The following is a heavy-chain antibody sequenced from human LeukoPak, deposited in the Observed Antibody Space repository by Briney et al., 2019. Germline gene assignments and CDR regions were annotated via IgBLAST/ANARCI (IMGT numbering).Heavy chain of an antibody. CDR1: GYTFIGYY. Sequence: GASVKVSCKASGYTFIGYYLHWVRQAPGQGLEWMGWINPTSGGTNYAQKFQDRVTMTRDTSINTAYMELSRLTSDDTAVYYCAKHMLQQYSSHPFDPWGQGTLVTVSS. CDR2: INPTSGGT. V-gene: IGHV1-2*02. CDR3: AKHMLQQYSSHPFDP. J-gene: IGHJ5*02. D-gene: IGHD6-19*01.